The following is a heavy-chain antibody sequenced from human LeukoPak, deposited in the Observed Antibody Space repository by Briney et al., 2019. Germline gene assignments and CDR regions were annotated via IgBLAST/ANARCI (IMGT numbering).Heavy chain of an antibody. D-gene: IGHD1-26*01. CDR2: IYYSGST. CDR1: GGSISSSSYY. V-gene: IGHV4-39*07. Sequence: SETLSLTCTVSGGSISSSSYYWGWIRQPPGKGLEWIGSIYYSGSTYYNPSLKSRVTISVDTSKNQFSLKLSSVTAADTAVYYCAREDQWELLFYDYWGQGTLVTVSS. CDR3: AREDQWELLFYDY. J-gene: IGHJ4*02.